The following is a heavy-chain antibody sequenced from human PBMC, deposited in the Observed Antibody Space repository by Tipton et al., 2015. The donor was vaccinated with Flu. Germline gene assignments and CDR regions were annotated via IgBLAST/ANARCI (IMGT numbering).Heavy chain of an antibody. CDR1: GGSISSGGYY. Sequence: TLSLTCTVSGGSISSGGYYWSWIRQHPGKGLEWIGYIYYSGSTYYNPSLKSRVTISVDTSKNQFSLKLSSVTAADTAVYYCARGAYEFWSGYPTNCFDYWGQGTLVTVSS. D-gene: IGHD3-3*01. CDR2: IYYSGST. J-gene: IGHJ4*02. CDR3: ARGAYEFWSGYPTNCFDY. V-gene: IGHV4-31*03.